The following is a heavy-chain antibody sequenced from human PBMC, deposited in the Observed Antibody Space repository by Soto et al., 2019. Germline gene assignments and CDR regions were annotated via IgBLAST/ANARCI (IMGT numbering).Heavy chain of an antibody. J-gene: IGHJ6*02. CDR3: AREGLWFGEPHGMDV. Sequence: EVQLVESGGGLVQPGGSLRLSCADSGFTFSSYDMHWVRQATGKGLEWVSAIGTAGDTYYPGSVKGRFTISRENAKNSLYLQMNSLRAGDTAVYYCAREGLWFGEPHGMDVWGQGTTVTVSS. D-gene: IGHD3-10*01. CDR2: IGTAGDT. CDR1: GFTFSSYD. V-gene: IGHV3-13*01.